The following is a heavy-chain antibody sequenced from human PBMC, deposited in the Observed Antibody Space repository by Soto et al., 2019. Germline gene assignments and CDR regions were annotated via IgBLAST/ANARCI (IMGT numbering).Heavy chain of an antibody. Sequence: SETLSLTCNVSGGPIKTGDYYWNWIRQPPRKGLEWIGYVFYSGATNYSPSLKSRAAISMDTSKKQFSLSLTSVTAADTAVYYCARAGFSHGPTLFWGEGIRV. D-gene: IGHD1-1*01. CDR2: VFYSGAT. V-gene: IGHV4-30-4*01. CDR1: GGPIKTGDYY. J-gene: IGHJ4*02. CDR3: ARAGFSHGPTLF.